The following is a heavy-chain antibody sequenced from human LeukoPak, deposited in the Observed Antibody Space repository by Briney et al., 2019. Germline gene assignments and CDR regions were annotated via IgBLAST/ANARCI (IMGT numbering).Heavy chain of an antibody. CDR3: ARGRGQPDY. CDR2: IYYSGST. CDR1: GGSISSYY. V-gene: IGHV4-59*01. J-gene: IGHJ4*02. D-gene: IGHD2-2*01. Sequence: SETLSLTCTVSGGSISSYYWSWIRQPPGKGLEWFGYIYYSGSTNYNPSLKSRVTISVDTSKNQFSLKLSSVTAADTAVYYCARGRGQPDYWGQGTLVTVSS.